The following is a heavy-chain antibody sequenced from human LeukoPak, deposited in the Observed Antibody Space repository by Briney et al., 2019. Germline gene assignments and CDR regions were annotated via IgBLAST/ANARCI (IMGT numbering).Heavy chain of an antibody. V-gene: IGHV3-48*03. D-gene: IGHD4-17*01. CDR3: ARESRSRPPDAFDI. Sequence: PGGSLRLSCAASGFTCSSYEMNWVRQAPGKGREWVSYISSSGSTIYYADSVKGRFTISRDNAKNSLYLQMNSLRAEDTAVYYCARESRSRPPDAFDIWGQGTMVTVSS. J-gene: IGHJ3*02. CDR2: ISSSGSTI. CDR1: GFTCSSYE.